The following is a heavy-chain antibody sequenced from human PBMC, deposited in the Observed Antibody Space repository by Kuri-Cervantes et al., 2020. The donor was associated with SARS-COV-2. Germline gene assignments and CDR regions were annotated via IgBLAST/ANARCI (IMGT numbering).Heavy chain of an antibody. CDR3: ARGNLALGYGDFPFDY. Sequence: ESLKISCTVSGGSISSYYWSWIRQPAGKGLEWIGRIYTSGSTNYNPSLKSRVTMSVDTSKNQFSLKLSSVTAADTAVYYCARGNLALGYGDFPFDYWGQGIMVTVSS. D-gene: IGHD4-17*01. J-gene: IGHJ4*02. V-gene: IGHV4-4*07. CDR2: IYTSGST. CDR1: GGSISSYY.